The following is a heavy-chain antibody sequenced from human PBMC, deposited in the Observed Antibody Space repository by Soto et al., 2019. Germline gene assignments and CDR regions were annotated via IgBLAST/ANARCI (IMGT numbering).Heavy chain of an antibody. CDR2: IWYDGSNK. Sequence: GGSLRLSCAASGFTFSSYGMHWVRQAPGKGLEWVAVIWYDGSNKYYADSVKGRFTISRDNSKNTLYLQMNSLRAEDTAVYYCARSPGYCSSTSCYYYFDYWGQGTLVTVSS. D-gene: IGHD2-2*01. V-gene: IGHV3-33*01. J-gene: IGHJ4*02. CDR3: ARSPGYCSSTSCYYYFDY. CDR1: GFTFSSYG.